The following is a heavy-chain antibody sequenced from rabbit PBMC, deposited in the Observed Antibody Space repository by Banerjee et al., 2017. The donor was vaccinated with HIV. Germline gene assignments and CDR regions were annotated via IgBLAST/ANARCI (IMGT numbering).Heavy chain of an antibody. CDR2: IYAGSSGST. V-gene: IGHV1S40*01. CDR1: GFSFSSSYY. Sequence: QSLEESGGDLVKPGASLTLTCTASGFSFSSSYYICWVRQAPGKGLEWIACIYAGSSGSTYYASWAKGRFTISKTSSTTVTLQMTSLTAADTATYFCASWGYGYSGYAYYYGMDLWGQGTLVTVS. J-gene: IGHJ6*01. CDR3: ASWGYGYSGYAYYYGMDL. D-gene: IGHD6-1*01.